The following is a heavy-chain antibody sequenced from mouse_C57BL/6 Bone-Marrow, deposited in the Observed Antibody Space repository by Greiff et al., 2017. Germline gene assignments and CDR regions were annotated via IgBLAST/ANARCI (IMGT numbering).Heavy chain of an antibody. J-gene: IGHJ4*01. V-gene: IGHV1-80*01. Sequence: QVQLQQSGAELVKPGASVKISCKASGYAFSSYWMNWVKQRPGKGLEWIGQIYPGDGDTNYNGKFKGKATLTADKSSSTAYMQLSSLTSEDSAVYVCARFFYDDYGGGYAMDYWGQGTSVTVSS. CDR2: IYPGDGDT. CDR3: ARFFYDDYGGGYAMDY. D-gene: IGHD2-4*01. CDR1: GYAFSSYW.